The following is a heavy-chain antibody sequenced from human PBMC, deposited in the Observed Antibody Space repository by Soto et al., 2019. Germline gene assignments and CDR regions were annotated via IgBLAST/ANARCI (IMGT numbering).Heavy chain of an antibody. J-gene: IGHJ6*03. D-gene: IGHD5-12*01. CDR3: ARVIYPDIVATGYYYYCMDV. CDR1: GYTFTSYG. Sequence: ASVKVSCKASGYTFTSYGISWVRQAPGQGLEWMGWISAYNGNTNYAQKLQGRVTMTTDTSTSTAYMELRSLRSDDTAVYYCARVIYPDIVATGYYYYCMDVWGKGTTVTVSS. CDR2: ISAYNGNT. V-gene: IGHV1-18*01.